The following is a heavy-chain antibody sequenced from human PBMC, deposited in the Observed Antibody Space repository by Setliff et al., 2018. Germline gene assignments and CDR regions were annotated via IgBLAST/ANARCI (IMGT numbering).Heavy chain of an antibody. CDR2: INPNSGGT. Sequence: GASVKVSCKASGYTFTGYYMHWVRQAPGQGLEWMGWINPNSGGTNYAQKFQGWVTMTRDTSISTAYMELSRLRSDGTAVYYCAGAPAYSSTPGSYAFDIWGQGTMVTVSS. CDR1: GYTFTGYY. D-gene: IGHD6-13*01. J-gene: IGHJ3*02. CDR3: AGAPAYSSTPGSYAFDI. V-gene: IGHV1-2*04.